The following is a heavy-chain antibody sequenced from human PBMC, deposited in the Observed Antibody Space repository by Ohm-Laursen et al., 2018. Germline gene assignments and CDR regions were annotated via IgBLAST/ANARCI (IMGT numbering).Heavy chain of an antibody. CDR1: GFTFSDYY. J-gene: IGHJ2*01. CDR2: ISSSGSTI. V-gene: IGHV3-11*01. D-gene: IGHD4-23*01. CDR3: ARYYGGPLLIYWYFDL. Sequence: SLRLSCAASGFTFSDYYMSWIRQAPGKGLEWVSYISSSGSTIYYADSVKDRFTISRDNAKNSLYLQMNSLRAEDTAVYYCARYYGGPLLIYWYFDLWGRGTLVTVSS.